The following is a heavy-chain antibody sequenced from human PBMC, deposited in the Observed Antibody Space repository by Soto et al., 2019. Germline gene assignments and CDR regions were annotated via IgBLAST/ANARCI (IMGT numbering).Heavy chain of an antibody. D-gene: IGHD2-2*02. V-gene: IGHV1-69*02. CDR2: IIPILGIA. CDR3: EMEYCSSTSCYRDY. Sequence: QVQLVQSGAEVKKPGSSVKVSCKASGGTFSSYTISWVRQAPGQGLEWMGRIIPILGIANYAQKVQGRVTITADKSTSTAYMELSSLRSEDTAVYYCEMEYCSSTSCYRDYWGQGTLVTVSS. J-gene: IGHJ4*02. CDR1: GGTFSSYT.